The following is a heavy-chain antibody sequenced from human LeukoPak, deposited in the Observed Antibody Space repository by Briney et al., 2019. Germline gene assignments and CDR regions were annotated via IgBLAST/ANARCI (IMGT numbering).Heavy chain of an antibody. Sequence: SETLSLTCAVSGGSISSGGYSWSWIRQPPGKGLEWIGYIYYSGSTYYNPSLKSRVTISVDTSKNQFSLKLSSVTAADTAVYYCARDGGEDIVLMVYAMRGAFDIWGQGTMVTVSS. J-gene: IGHJ3*02. D-gene: IGHD2-8*01. CDR1: GGSISSGGYS. CDR2: IYYSGST. CDR3: ARDGGEDIVLMVYAMRGAFDI. V-gene: IGHV4-30-4*07.